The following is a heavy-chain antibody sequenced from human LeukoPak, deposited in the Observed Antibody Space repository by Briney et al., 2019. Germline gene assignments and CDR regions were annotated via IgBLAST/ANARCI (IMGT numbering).Heavy chain of an antibody. V-gene: IGHV3-23*01. Sequence: PGGSLRLSCAASGFTFSSYAMSWVRQAPGKGLEWVSAISGSGGSTSYAQKFQGRVTMTRDTSTSTVYMELSSLRSEDTAVYYCARTVVRNWFDPWGQGTLVTVSS. CDR1: GFTFSSYA. CDR2: ISGSGGST. J-gene: IGHJ5*02. CDR3: ARTVVRNWFDP. D-gene: IGHD3-22*01.